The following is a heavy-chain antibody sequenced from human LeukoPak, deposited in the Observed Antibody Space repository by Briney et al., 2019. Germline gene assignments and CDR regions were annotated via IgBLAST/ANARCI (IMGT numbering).Heavy chain of an antibody. D-gene: IGHD3-10*01. CDR3: ARDRVARYYYGSGSYLRVNWFDP. J-gene: IGHJ5*02. CDR2: ISAYNGNT. Sequence: ASVKVSCKASGYTFTSYGIIWVRQAPGQGLEWMGWISAYNGNTNYAQKLQGRVTMTTDTSTSTAYMELRSLRSDDTAVYYCARDRVARYYYGSGSYLRVNWFDPWGQRTLVTVSS. V-gene: IGHV1-18*01. CDR1: GYTFTSYG.